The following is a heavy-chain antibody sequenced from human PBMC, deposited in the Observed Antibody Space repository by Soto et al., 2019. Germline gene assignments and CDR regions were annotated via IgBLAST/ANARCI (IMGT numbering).Heavy chain of an antibody. CDR2: IYPGDSDT. CDR1: GYSFISHW. J-gene: IGHJ4*02. V-gene: IGHV5-51*01. CDR3: TRSLPTPDF. Sequence: GESLKISCKGSGYSFISHWIGGVRQMPGKGLEWMGIIYPGDSDTRYSPSFEGQVTITADKTTTTAYLQWSSLKASDTAMYYCTRSLPTPDFWGQGTLVTVSS.